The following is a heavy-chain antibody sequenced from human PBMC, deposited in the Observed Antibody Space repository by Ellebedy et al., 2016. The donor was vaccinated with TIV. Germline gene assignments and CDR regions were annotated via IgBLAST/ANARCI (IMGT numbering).Heavy chain of an antibody. J-gene: IGHJ6*02. D-gene: IGHD2-2*03. CDR3: ASWMRVYKYGMDV. CDR2: VNHCGST. Sequence: MPSETLSLTCAVSGGSISRGGYSWSWIRQRPGKGLEWIGEVNHCGSTNYNPSLKSRVTISVDTSKNHFSLTLSSVTAADTAVYYCASWMRVYKYGMDVWGQGTTVTVSS. CDR1: GGSISRGGYS. V-gene: IGHV4-30-2*03.